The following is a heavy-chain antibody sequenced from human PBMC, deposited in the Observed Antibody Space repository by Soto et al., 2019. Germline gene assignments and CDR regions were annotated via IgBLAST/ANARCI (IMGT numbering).Heavy chain of an antibody. Sequence: SETLSRSCTVSGGSISSGVYYWSWIRQHPGKGLEWIGYIYYSGSTYYNPSLKSRVTISVDTSKNQFSLKLSSVTAADTAVYYCASDSSSSYYYGMDVWGQGTTVTVSS. J-gene: IGHJ6*02. CDR3: ASDSSSSYYYGMDV. CDR2: IYYSGST. CDR1: GGSISSGVYY. D-gene: IGHD6-6*01. V-gene: IGHV4-31*03.